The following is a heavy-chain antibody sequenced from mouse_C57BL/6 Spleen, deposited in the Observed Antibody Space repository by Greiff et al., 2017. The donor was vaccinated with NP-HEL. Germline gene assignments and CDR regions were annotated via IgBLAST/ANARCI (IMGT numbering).Heavy chain of an antibody. CDR1: GFTFTDYY. Sequence: EVQLKESGGGLVQPGGSLSLSCAASGFTFTDYYMSWVRQPPGKALEWLGFIRNKANGYTTEYSASVKGRFTISRDNSQSILYLQMNALRAKDSATYSCARYTPYYFDYWGQGTTLTVSS. CDR2: IRNKANGYTT. CDR3: ARYTPYYFDY. J-gene: IGHJ2*01. V-gene: IGHV7-3*01.